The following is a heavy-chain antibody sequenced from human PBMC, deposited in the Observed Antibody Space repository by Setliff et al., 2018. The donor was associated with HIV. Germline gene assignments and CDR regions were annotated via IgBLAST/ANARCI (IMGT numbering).Heavy chain of an antibody. V-gene: IGHV1-69*06. Sequence: GASVKVSCKASGGTFSSYAISWVRQAPGQGLEWMGGIIPIFGTANYAQKFQGRVTITADKSTSTAYMELSSLRSEDTAVYYCARGATITYYFDYWGQGTLVTVSS. CDR1: GGTFSSYA. CDR3: ARGATITYYFDY. J-gene: IGHJ4*02. CDR2: IIPIFGTA. D-gene: IGHD5-12*01.